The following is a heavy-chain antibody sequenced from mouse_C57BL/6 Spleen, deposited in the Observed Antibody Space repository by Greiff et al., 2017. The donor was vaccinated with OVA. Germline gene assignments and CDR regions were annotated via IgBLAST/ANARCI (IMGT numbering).Heavy chain of an antibody. CDR3: AREGVVAY. J-gene: IGHJ3*01. Sequence: VQLQQSGAELARPGASEKLSCKASGYTFTSYGISWVKQRTGQGLEWIGEIYPRSGNTYYNEKFKGKATLTADKSSSTAYMELRSLTSEDSAVYFCAREGVVAYWGQGTLVTVSA. V-gene: IGHV1-81*01. CDR2: IYPRSGNT. CDR1: GYTFTSYG.